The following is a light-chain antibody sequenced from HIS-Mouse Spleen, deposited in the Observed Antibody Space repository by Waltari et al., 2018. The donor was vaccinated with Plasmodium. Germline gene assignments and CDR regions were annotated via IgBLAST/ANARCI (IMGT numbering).Light chain of an antibody. CDR1: ACPKKY. J-gene: IGLJ3*02. CDR2: EDS. Sequence: SYELPQQPSVSVSPGQTARITCPGDACPKKYVVWYQQKSGQAPVLVIYEDSKRPSGIPERFSGSSSGTMATLTISGAQVEDEADYYCYSTDSSGNHRVFGGGTKLTVL. V-gene: IGLV3-10*01. CDR3: YSTDSSGNHRV.